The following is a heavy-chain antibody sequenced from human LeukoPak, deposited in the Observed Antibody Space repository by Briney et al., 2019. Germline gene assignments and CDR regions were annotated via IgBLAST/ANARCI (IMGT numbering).Heavy chain of an antibody. CDR1: GGSFSGYY. CDR2: INHSGST. J-gene: IGHJ4*02. CDR3: ARGKFGAYYDSSGYDY. Sequence: SETLSLTCAVYGGSFSGYYWSWIRQPPGKGLEWIGEINHSGSTNYNPSLKSRVTISVDTSKNQFSLKLSSVTAADTAVYYCARGKFGAYYDSSGYDYWGQGTLATVSS. V-gene: IGHV4-34*01. D-gene: IGHD3-22*01.